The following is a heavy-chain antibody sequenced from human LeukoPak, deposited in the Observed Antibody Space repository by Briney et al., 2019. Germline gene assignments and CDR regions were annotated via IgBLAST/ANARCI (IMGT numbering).Heavy chain of an antibody. V-gene: IGHV3-48*01. CDR3: ARDWSHSFGY. Sequence: PGGSLRLSCAASGFTFSTFWMSWVRQAPGKGLEWVSYIGGRGSNICYADSVKGRFTISRDNAKNSVNLQMNSLRAEDTAVYYCARDWSHSFGYWGQGILVTVSS. CDR1: GFTFSTFW. D-gene: IGHD3-3*01. J-gene: IGHJ4*02. CDR2: IGGRGSNI.